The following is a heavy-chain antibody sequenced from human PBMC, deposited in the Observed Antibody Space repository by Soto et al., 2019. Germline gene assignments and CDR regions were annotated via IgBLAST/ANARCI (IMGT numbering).Heavy chain of an antibody. V-gene: IGHV3-48*02. Sequence: VGSLRLSGAASGFTFSTYSMNWVRQAPGKGLEWISYITSSSTTIFYADSVKGRFTISRDNAKNSLYLQMNSLRDEDTSVYYCARDNGIAGSFDPWGQGTLVTVSS. CDR2: ITSSSTTI. J-gene: IGHJ5*02. CDR1: GFTFSTYS. CDR3: ARDNGIAGSFDP. D-gene: IGHD6-13*01.